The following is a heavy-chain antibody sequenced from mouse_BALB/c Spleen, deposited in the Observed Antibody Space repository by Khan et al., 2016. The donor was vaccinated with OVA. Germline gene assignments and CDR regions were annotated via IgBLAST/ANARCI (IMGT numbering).Heavy chain of an antibody. Sequence: QVQLQQSGAELARPGASVKLSCKASGYTFTDYYINWVKQRTGQGLEWIGEISPGSGDTYYNEKFKGKATLTADKSSSTAYMQLSSLTSEACAVYFCARRNYFGYTFAYGGQGTLVTVSA. CDR2: ISPGSGDT. D-gene: IGHD1-2*01. J-gene: IGHJ3*01. CDR3: ARRNYFGYTFAY. V-gene: IGHV1-77*01. CDR1: GYTFTDYY.